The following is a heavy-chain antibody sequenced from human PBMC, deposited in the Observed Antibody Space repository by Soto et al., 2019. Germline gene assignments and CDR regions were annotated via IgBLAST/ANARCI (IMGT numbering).Heavy chain of an antibody. J-gene: IGHJ6*02. D-gene: IGHD3-3*01. V-gene: IGHV1-69*05. CDR1: GGTFSSYA. Sequence: ASVKVSCKASGGTFSSYAISWVRQAPGQGLEWMGGIIPIFGTANYAQHLQGRVSLTTDTSTSTAYMDLRSLRSDDTAVYYCARDQGLTTFGLYSMYYYGMDVWGQGTTVTVSS. CDR3: ARDQGLTTFGLYSMYYYGMDV. CDR2: IIPIFGTA.